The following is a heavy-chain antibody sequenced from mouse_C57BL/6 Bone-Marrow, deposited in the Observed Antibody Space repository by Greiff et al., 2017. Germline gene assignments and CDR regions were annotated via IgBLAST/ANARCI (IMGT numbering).Heavy chain of an antibody. J-gene: IGHJ4*01. CDR3: ARSRGGAMGY. D-gene: IGHD1-1*02. CDR1: GYAFTNYL. CDR2: INPGSGGT. V-gene: IGHV1-54*01. Sequence: QVQLKESGAELVRPGTSVKVSCKASGYAFTNYLIEWVKQRPGQGLEWIGVINPGSGGTNYNEKFKGKATLTADKSSSTAYMQLSSLTSEDSAVYYYARSRGGAMGYWGQGTSVTVSS.